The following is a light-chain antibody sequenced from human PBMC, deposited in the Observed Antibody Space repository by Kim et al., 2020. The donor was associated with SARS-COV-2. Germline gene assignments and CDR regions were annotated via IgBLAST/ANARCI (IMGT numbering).Light chain of an antibody. Sequence: ASVKITCTLSRRQRNCAIVWHQEGPERGPCFLMRLKSDGSHNKGDGIPDRFSGSSSGAERYLTISSLQSEDEADYYCQTWDSGIQMYGGGTQLTVL. CDR1: RRQRNCA. V-gene: IGLV4-69*01. CDR3: QTWDSGIQM. CDR2: LKSDGSH. J-gene: IGLJ3*02.